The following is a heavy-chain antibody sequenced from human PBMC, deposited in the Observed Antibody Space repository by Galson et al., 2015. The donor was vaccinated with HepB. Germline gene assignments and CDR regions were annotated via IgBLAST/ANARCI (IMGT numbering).Heavy chain of an antibody. J-gene: IGHJ6*03. CDR3: ARVPHPPHDYGDYRLDYYYMDV. CDR1: GFTFTDYY. Sequence: SLRLSCAASGFTFTDYYMGWIRQAPGQGLEWVSYLNASGTITHYGDSVRGRFTISRDNAKTSVYLQMTSLRAEDTAVYYCARVPHPPHDYGDYRLDYYYMDVWGKGTTVTVSS. D-gene: IGHD4-17*01. CDR2: LNASGTIT. V-gene: IGHV3-11*01.